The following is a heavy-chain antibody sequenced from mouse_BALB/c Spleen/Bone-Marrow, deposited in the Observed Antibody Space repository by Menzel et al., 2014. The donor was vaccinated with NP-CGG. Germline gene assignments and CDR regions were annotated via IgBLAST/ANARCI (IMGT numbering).Heavy chain of an antibody. CDR2: IYPGSGNT. CDR3: AKGGYGSSYVRYYAMDY. D-gene: IGHD1-1*01. Sequence: ESGAELARPGASVKLSCKASGYTFTDYYINWVKQRTGQGLEWIGEIYPGSGNTYYNEKLKGKATLTSDKSSSTAYMQLSSLTSEDSAVYFCAKGGYGSSYVRYYAMDYRGQGTSVTVSS. V-gene: IGHV1-77*01. J-gene: IGHJ4*01. CDR1: GYTFTDYY.